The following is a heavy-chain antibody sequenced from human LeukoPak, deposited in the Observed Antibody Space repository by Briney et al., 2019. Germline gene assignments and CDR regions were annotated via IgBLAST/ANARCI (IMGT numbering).Heavy chain of an antibody. D-gene: IGHD2-21*02. CDR3: GRDDGYCGGDCYSGVDY. V-gene: IGHV3-23*01. J-gene: IGHJ4*02. Sequence: GGSLRLSCAASGFTFSSYAMSWVRQAPGKGLEWVSAISGSGGSTYYADSVKGRFTISRDNSKNTLYLQMNSLRAEDTAVYYCGRDDGYCGGDCYSGVDYWGQGTLVTVSS. CDR2: ISGSGGST. CDR1: GFTFSSYA.